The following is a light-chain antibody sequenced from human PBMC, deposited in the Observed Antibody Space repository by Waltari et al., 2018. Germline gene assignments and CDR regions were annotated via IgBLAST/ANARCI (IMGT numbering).Light chain of an antibody. CDR1: EHISAF. V-gene: IGKV1-9*01. Sequence: QLTQSPSLSASVGDRVTITCRAREHISAFLAWFQQKPGKAPELLIFAASNLQSGVPSRFSGSGSGTDFTLTISSLQPEDFATYYCQHIKNFPLSFGGGTKVEIK. CDR3: QHIKNFPLS. CDR2: AAS. J-gene: IGKJ4*01.